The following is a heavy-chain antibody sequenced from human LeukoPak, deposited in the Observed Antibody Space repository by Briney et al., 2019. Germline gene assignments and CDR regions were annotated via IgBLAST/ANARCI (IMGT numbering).Heavy chain of an antibody. CDR1: GDSVSSNSAT. J-gene: IGHJ4*02. CDR3: ARGSSSNSWYFDY. CDR2: TYYRSKWYN. D-gene: IGHD2-2*01. V-gene: IGHV6-1*01. Sequence: SQTLSLTCAISGDSVSSNSATWTWIRQSPSRGLEWLGRTYYRSKWYNDYAVSVKSRTTINPDTSKNQFSLQLNSVTPEDTAVYYCARGSSSNSWYFDYWGQGTLVTVSS.